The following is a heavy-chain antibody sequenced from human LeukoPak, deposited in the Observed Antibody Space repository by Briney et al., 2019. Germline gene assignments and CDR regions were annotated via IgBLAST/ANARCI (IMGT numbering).Heavy chain of an antibody. J-gene: IGHJ4*02. Sequence: PGGSLRLSCAASGFTFSNYWMHWVRQAPGKGLVWVSRINSDGINTSYADSVKGRFTISRDNAKNTLNLQMNSLRAEDTAVYYCARESGSYSSSYRFDSWGQGTLVTVSS. CDR1: GFTFSNYW. CDR2: INSDGINT. V-gene: IGHV3-74*01. CDR3: ARESGSYSSSYRFDS. D-gene: IGHD6-6*01.